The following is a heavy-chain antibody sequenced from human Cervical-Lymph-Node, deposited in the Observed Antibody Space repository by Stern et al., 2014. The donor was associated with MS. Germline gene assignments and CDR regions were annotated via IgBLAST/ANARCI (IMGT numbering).Heavy chain of an antibody. CDR2: IYPNRGGN. CDR1: YEYTFTDYY. J-gene: IGHJ4*02. V-gene: IGHV1-2*06. D-gene: IGHD4-11*01. CDR3: ARGLGVTAFDF. Sequence: VQLVQSGAEVKKPGASVKVPCKVSYEYTFTDYYFHWLRQAPGQGLEWMGRIYPNRGGNINPQTFQGRVIMTRDTSISTLYMELNNLRPDDTAVYYCARGLGVTAFDFWGQGTLVTVSS.